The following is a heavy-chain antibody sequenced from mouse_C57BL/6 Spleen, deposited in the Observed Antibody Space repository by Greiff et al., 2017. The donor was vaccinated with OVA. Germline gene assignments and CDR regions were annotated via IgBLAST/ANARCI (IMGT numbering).Heavy chain of an antibody. Sequence: DVKLVESEGGLVQPGSSMKLSCTASGFTFSDYYMAWVRQVPEKGLEWVANINYDGSSTYYLDSLKSRFIISRDNAKNILYLQMSSLKSEDTATYYCARESDYDYYAMDYWGQGTSVTVSS. CDR1: GFTFSDYY. CDR3: ARESDYDYYAMDY. J-gene: IGHJ4*01. V-gene: IGHV5-16*01. D-gene: IGHD1-1*01. CDR2: INYDGSST.